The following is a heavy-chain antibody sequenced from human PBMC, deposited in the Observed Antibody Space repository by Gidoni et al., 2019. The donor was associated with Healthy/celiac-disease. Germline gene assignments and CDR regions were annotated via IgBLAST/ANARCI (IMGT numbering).Heavy chain of an antibody. V-gene: IGHV3-30*04. CDR1: GFTFSSYA. Sequence: QVQLVESGGGVVQPGRSLRLSCAASGFTFSSYAMHWVRQAPGKGLEWVAVISYDGSNKYYADSVKGRFTISRDNSKNTLYLQMNSLRAEDTAVYYCASGVGVGATFDYYYYGMDVWGQGTTVTVSS. D-gene: IGHD1-26*01. CDR2: ISYDGSNK. CDR3: ASGVGVGATFDYYYYGMDV. J-gene: IGHJ6*02.